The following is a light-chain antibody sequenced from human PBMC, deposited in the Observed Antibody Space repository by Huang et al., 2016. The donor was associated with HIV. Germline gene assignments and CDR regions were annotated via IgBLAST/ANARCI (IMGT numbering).Light chain of an antibody. V-gene: IGKV3-15*01. CDR1: QNVNNK. J-gene: IGKJ1*01. CDR2: GAS. Sequence: IMMTQSPATLSVSPGERVHLSCRASQNVNNKLAWYQQKPGQAPRLRISGASTRATDVPTRFSGSGSGTEYILNITRVQSEDFATYYCQQYNNWPPWTFGQGTKVEVK. CDR3: QQYNNWPPWT.